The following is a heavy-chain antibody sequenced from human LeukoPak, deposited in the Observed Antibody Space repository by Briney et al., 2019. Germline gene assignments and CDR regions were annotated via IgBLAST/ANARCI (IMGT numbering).Heavy chain of an antibody. J-gene: IGHJ4*02. V-gene: IGHV4-59*12. CDR1: GGSISSYY. Sequence: SETLSLTCTVSGGSISSYYWSWIRQPPGKGLEWIGYIYYSGSTYYNPSLKSRVTISVDTSKNQFSLKLSSVTAADTAVYYCARGDYDSSGYYYSGEGGIYYFDYWGQGTLVTVSS. CDR3: ARGDYDSSGYYYSGEGGIYYFDY. CDR2: IYYSGST. D-gene: IGHD3-22*01.